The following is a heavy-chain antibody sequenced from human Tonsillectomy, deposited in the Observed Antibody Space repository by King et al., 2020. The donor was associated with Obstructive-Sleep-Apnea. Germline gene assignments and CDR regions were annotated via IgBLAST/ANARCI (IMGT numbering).Heavy chain of an antibody. Sequence: QLVESGPEVKKPGTSVKVSCEASGFTFSRSAVQWVRQARGQRPEWIGWIVVGSGNTIYAQKLQERVTITRDMSTSTAYMELTSLISEDTAVYYCAADPYYFYSSGYYYRYFDLWLHRTLAT. J-gene: IGHJ2*01. CDR1: GFTFSRSA. CDR3: AADPYYFYSSGYYYRYFDL. CDR2: IVVGSGNT. V-gene: IGHV1-58*01. D-gene: IGHD3-22*01.